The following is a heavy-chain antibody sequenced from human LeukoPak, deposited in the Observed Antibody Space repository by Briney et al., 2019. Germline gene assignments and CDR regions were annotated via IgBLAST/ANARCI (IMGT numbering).Heavy chain of an antibody. V-gene: IGHV3-30*18. J-gene: IGHJ3*01. CDR3: AKDWQWERLTGAFNV. Sequence: GGSLRLSCTPSRFSFSNYGMHWVRQSPGKGLEWVAAISYDGSDKHYLDFVKGRFTISRDNSRNTLHLQMNSLRPEDTAMYYCAKDWQWERLTGAFNVWGQGTMVTVS. D-gene: IGHD1-26*01. CDR1: RFSFSNYG. CDR2: ISYDGSDK.